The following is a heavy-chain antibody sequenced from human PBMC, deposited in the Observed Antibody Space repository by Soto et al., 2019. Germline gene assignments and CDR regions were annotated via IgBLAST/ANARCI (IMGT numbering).Heavy chain of an antibody. D-gene: IGHD5-18*01. J-gene: IGHJ4*02. CDR2: ISTSSTTI. CDR1: GFTFSSYA. CDR3: ARGVGYNYGYDY. Sequence: GGSLRLSCAASGFTFSSYAMNWVRQAPGKGLEWVSYISTSSTTIYYADSVKGRFTISRDNAKNSLYLQMDSLRAEDTAVYFCARGVGYNYGYDYWGGGTLVTVSS. V-gene: IGHV3-48*01.